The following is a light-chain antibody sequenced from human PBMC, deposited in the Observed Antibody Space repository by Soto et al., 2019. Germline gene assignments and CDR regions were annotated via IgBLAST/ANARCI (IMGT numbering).Light chain of an antibody. CDR2: DVS. V-gene: IGKV1-5*01. Sequence: QMTQSPSTLSASVGDRVTITCRASQNINTLLAWYQQKPGTAPRLLIYDVSTLQSGVPSRFSGSGSGTEVTLTITSLQPDDSAIYYCQQYDGYFGPGTKV. J-gene: IGKJ3*01. CDR1: QNINTL. CDR3: QQYDGY.